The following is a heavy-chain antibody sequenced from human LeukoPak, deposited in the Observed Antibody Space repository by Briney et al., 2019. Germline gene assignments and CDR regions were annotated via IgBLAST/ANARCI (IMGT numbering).Heavy chain of an antibody. D-gene: IGHD6-13*01. Sequence: GGSLRLSCAASGFTFSSYAMTWVRQAPGKGLEWVSGISGSGGSTYYADSVKGRFTISRDSSKNTLYLQMNSLRAEDTAVYYCAKDAHSSSPDNWFDPWGQGTLVTVSS. CDR2: ISGSGGST. V-gene: IGHV3-23*01. CDR3: AKDAHSSSPDNWFDP. J-gene: IGHJ5*02. CDR1: GFTFSSYA.